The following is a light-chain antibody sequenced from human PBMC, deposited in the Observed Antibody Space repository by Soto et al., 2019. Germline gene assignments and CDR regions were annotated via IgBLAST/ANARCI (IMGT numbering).Light chain of an antibody. CDR2: LGD. J-gene: IGLJ1*01. V-gene: IGLV1-47*02. Sequence: QSVLTQPASASSTPGQTVTISCSGSTSNIGTFYVYWYQHLPGTAPKLLIYLGDKRASGVSDRFSGSKSGTSASLAINGLRSDDEADYYCAAWDDNLNAYVFGSGTKLTVL. CDR1: TSNIGTFY. CDR3: AAWDDNLNAYV.